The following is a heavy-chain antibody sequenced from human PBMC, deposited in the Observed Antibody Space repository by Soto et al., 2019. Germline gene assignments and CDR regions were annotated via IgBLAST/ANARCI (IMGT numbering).Heavy chain of an antibody. D-gene: IGHD4-17*01. CDR2: ISYDGSNK. Sequence: QVQLVESGGGVVQPGRSLRLSCAASGFTFSSYAMHWVRQAPGKGLEWVAVISYDGSNKYYADSVKGRFTISRDNSKHTLYLQMNSLRAEDTAVYYCARDGITVTDYYYYYGMDVWGQGTTVVVSS. CDR3: ARDGITVTDYYYYYGMDV. V-gene: IGHV3-30-3*01. J-gene: IGHJ6*02. CDR1: GFTFSSYA.